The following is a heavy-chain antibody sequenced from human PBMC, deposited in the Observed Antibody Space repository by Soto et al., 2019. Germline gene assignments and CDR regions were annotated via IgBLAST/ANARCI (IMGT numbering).Heavy chain of an antibody. CDR1: GGSISSGGYY. J-gene: IGHJ6*02. CDR3: ARAIMITFGGVRPDYYYGMDV. D-gene: IGHD3-16*01. V-gene: IGHV4-31*03. Sequence: SETLSVTCTVSGGSISSGGYYWSWIRQHPGKGLEWIGYIYYSGSTYYNPSLKSRVTISVDTSKNQFSLKLSSVTAADTAVYYCARAIMITFGGVRPDYYYGMDVWGQGTTVTVSS. CDR2: IYYSGST.